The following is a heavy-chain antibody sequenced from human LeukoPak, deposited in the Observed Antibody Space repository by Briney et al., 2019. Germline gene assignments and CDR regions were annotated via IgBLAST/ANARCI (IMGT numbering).Heavy chain of an antibody. CDR1: GYTFTSYY. Sequence: KVSCKASGYTFTSYYMHWVRQAPGQGLEWMGIIYPGDSDTRYSPSFQGQVTISADKSISTAYLQWSSLKASDTAMYYCARSREISGSYLDYWGQGTLVTVSS. V-gene: IGHV5-51*01. CDR3: ARSREISGSYLDY. CDR2: IYPGDSDT. D-gene: IGHD1-26*01. J-gene: IGHJ4*02.